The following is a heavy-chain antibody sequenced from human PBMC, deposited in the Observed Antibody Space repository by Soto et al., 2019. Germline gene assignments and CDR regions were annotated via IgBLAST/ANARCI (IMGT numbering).Heavy chain of an antibody. Sequence: QVTLEESGPTRVKPTQTLTLTCTFSGFSLATSGVGVGWIRQPPGKALERLALIYWDDDKRYSPSLRSRLTVTKDTSRNQVVLIMTNMDPVDSATYYCAHRVGLQGNWNGGYFDFWGQGALVTVSS. CDR1: GFSLATSGVG. CDR3: AHRVGLQGNWNGGYFDF. D-gene: IGHD1-1*01. V-gene: IGHV2-5*02. CDR2: IYWDDDK. J-gene: IGHJ4*02.